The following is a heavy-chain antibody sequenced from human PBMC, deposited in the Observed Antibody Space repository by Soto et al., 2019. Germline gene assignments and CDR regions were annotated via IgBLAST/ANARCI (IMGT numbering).Heavy chain of an antibody. D-gene: IGHD6-13*01. V-gene: IGHV1-8*01. Sequence: QVQLVQSGAEVKKPGASVKVSCKASGYTFTSYDINWVRQATGQGLEWMGWMNPNSGNTGYAQKFQGRVTMTRNTSISTDYMELRSLRSEDTAVYYCARGRRAEAENTYSYCYMDVWGKGTTVTVSS. J-gene: IGHJ6*03. CDR3: ARGRRAEAENTYSYCYMDV. CDR2: MNPNSGNT. CDR1: GYTFTSYD.